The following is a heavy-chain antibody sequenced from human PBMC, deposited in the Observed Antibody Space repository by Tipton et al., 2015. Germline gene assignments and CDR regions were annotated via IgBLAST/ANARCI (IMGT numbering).Heavy chain of an antibody. CDR1: GFTFSSYA. CDR2: ISGGGVIT. D-gene: IGHD3-22*01. J-gene: IGHJ4*02. V-gene: IGHV3-23*01. CDR3: VKDGYYYDSGGYSPLDY. Sequence: SLRLSCAASGFTFSSYAMSWVRQAPGKGLEWVSTISGGGVITYYADSVRGRFTISRDNSKNSLYLQMSSLRAEDTAVYYCVKDGYYYDSGGYSPLDYWGQGTLVTVSS.